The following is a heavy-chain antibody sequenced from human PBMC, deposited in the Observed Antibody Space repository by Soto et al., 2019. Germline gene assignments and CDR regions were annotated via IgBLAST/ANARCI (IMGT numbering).Heavy chain of an antibody. CDR1: GGSISSSSYY. D-gene: IGHD6-19*01. CDR2: IYYSGST. J-gene: IGHJ4*02. Sequence: QLQLQESGPGLVKPSETLSLTCTVSGGSISSSSYYWGWIRQPPGKGLEWIGRIYYSGSTYYNPSLKSRVTISVDTSKNQFSLKLSSVTAADTAVYYCARLRYSSGWYGGTYYFDYWGQGTLVTVSS. CDR3: ARLRYSSGWYGGTYYFDY. V-gene: IGHV4-39*01.